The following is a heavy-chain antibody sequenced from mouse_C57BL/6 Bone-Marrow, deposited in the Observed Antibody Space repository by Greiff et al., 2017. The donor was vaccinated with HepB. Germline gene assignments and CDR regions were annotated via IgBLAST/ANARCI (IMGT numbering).Heavy chain of an antibody. D-gene: IGHD2-10*02. CDR1: GYTFTSYW. CDR3: ARSGYGTPRASYWYCDV. J-gene: IGHJ1*03. CDR2: IYPSDSET. Sequence: QVQLQQPGAELARPGSSVKLSCKASGYTFTSYWMDWVKQRPGQGLEWIGNIYPSDSETHYNQKFKDKATLTVDKSSSTAYMQLSSLTSADSAVYYWARSGYGTPRASYWYCDVWGTGTTVTVSS. V-gene: IGHV1-61*01.